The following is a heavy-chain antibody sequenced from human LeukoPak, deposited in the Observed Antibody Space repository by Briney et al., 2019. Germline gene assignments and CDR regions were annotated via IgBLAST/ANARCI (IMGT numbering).Heavy chain of an antibody. CDR2: MYYSGST. CDR3: ARQNSQWLLLRAPTFFDY. V-gene: IGHV4-39*01. D-gene: IGHD3-22*01. J-gene: IGHJ4*02. Sequence: SETLSLTCTVDGGSISSSSYYWGGLRQPPGKGLEWLGSMYYSGSTYYNPSLKSRVTISVDTSKNQFSLKLSSVTAADTAVYYCARQNSQWLLLRAPTFFDYWGQGTLVTVSS. CDR1: GGSISSSSYY.